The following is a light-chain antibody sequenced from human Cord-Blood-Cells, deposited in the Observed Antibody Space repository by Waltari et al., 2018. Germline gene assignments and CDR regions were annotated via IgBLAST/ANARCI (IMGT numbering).Light chain of an antibody. Sequence: DIQITQSPSSLSPSVGDRVTIPCQASQDISNYLNWYQQKPGKAPKLLIYDASNLETGVPSRFSGSGSGTDFTFTISSLQPEDIATYYCQQYDNLPLTFGGGTKVEIK. V-gene: IGKV1-33*01. CDR2: DAS. J-gene: IGKJ4*01. CDR1: QDISNY. CDR3: QQYDNLPLT.